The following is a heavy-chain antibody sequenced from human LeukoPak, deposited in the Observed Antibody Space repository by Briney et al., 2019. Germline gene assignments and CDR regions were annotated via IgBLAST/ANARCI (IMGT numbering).Heavy chain of an antibody. CDR1: GFTFSSYG. Sequence: PGRSLRLSCAASGFTFSSYGMHWVRQAPGKGLEWVAFIRYDGSNKYYADSVKGRFTISRDNSKNTLYLQMNSLRAEDTAVYYCAKPRGVRGVIPGYYFDYWGQGTLVTVSS. CDR2: IRYDGSNK. V-gene: IGHV3-30*02. CDR3: AKPRGVRGVIPGYYFDY. D-gene: IGHD3-10*01. J-gene: IGHJ4*02.